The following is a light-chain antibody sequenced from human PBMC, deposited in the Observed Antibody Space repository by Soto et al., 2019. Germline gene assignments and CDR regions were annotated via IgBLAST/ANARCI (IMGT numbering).Light chain of an antibody. CDR3: QQYGDSPAYT. J-gene: IGKJ2*01. V-gene: IGKV3-20*01. Sequence: EIILTQSPGTLSVSPGERATLSCRGSQSINGEFLAWYQQKPGQAPRLLMFQTSSRASGVPDRFSGSGSGTDFTLTITGLEPEDSAVYYCQQYGDSPAYTFGQGTKLKI. CDR2: QTS. CDR1: QSINGEF.